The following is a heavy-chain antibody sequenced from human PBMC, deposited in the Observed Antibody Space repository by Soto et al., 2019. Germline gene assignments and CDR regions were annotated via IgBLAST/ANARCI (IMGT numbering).Heavy chain of an antibody. Sequence: PGESLKISCKGSGYSFTSYWIGWVRQMPGKGLEWMGIIYPGDSDTRYSPSFQGQVTISADKSISTAYLQWSSLKASDTAMYYCARRETRHGQYYYDSSGYYVWGQGTMVTVS. V-gene: IGHV5-51*01. CDR2: IYPGDSDT. D-gene: IGHD3-22*01. J-gene: IGHJ3*01. CDR1: GYSFTSYW. CDR3: ARRETRHGQYYYDSSGYYV.